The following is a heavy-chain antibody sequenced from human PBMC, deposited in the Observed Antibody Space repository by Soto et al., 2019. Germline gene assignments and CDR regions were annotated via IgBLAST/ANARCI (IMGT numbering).Heavy chain of an antibody. J-gene: IGHJ4*02. V-gene: IGHV4-30-4*01. Sequence: SETLSLTCTVSGVSISSGDYYWSWIRQTPGKGLEWIGYIYYSGSTFYNPSLKSRVTISVDTSKNQFSLKVSSVTAADTAVYYCARVADGSGSWDYWGQGTLVTVSS. D-gene: IGHD3-10*01. CDR3: ARVADGSGSWDY. CDR2: IYYSGST. CDR1: GVSISSGDYY.